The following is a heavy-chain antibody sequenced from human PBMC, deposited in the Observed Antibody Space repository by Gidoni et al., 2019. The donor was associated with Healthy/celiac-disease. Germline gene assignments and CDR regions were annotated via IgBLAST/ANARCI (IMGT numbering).Heavy chain of an antibody. Sequence: QVPLQQWGAGLLKPSETLSLTCAVYRGSFSGSYWIWIRQPPGKGLAWIGEINHSGSTNYNPSLKSRVTISVDTSKNQFALKLISVTAADTAVYYCARGKGDIVVVPAAIIGDYYYYGMDVWGKGTTVTVSS. V-gene: IGHV4-34*01. CDR3: ARGKGDIVVVPAAIIGDYYYYGMDV. CDR1: RGSFSGSY. J-gene: IGHJ6*04. D-gene: IGHD2-2*01. CDR2: INHSGST.